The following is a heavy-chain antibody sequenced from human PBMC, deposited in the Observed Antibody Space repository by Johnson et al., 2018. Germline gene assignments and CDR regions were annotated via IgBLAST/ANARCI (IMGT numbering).Heavy chain of an antibody. V-gene: IGHV3-23*04. CDR1: GFTFSSYA. Sequence: EVQLVESGGGVVQPGRSLRLSCAASGFTFSSYAMSWVRQAPGKGLEWVSYISSSSSTIYYADSVKGRFTISRDNSKNTLYLQMNSLRAEDTAVYYWSKAKGGGYYYDSSGSNYYYGMDVWGQGTTVTVSS. D-gene: IGHD3-22*01. J-gene: IGHJ6*02. CDR3: SKAKGGGYYYDSSGSNYYYGMDV. CDR2: ISSSSSTI.